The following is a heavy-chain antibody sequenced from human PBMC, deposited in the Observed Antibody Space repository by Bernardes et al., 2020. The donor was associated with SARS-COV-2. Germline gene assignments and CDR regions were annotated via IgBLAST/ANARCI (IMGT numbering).Heavy chain of an antibody. CDR1: GFTFSSYS. CDR3: ATAEPDYYYYYGMDV. CDR2: ISSSSSYI. V-gene: IGHV3-21*01. Sequence: GGSLRLSCAASGFTFSSYSMNWVRQAPGKGLEWVSSISSSSSYIYYADSVKGRFTISRDNAKNSLYLQMNSLRAEDTAVYYCATAEPDYYYYYGMDVWGQGTTVTVSS. J-gene: IGHJ6*02.